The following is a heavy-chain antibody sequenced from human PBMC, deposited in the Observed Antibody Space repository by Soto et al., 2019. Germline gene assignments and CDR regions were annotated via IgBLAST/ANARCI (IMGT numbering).Heavy chain of an antibody. CDR3: ARDRATSDY. CDR2: ISGSGSNT. V-gene: IGHV3-23*01. J-gene: IGHJ4*02. D-gene: IGHD1-26*01. CDR1: GFTFTSYA. Sequence: GGSRRLSCAASGFTFTSYAMSWVRLTPGKGLEWVSAISGSGSNTFYADSVRGRFTISRDNSKNTVFLQMNNLRAEDTAVYYCARDRATSDYWGPGTLLSVSS.